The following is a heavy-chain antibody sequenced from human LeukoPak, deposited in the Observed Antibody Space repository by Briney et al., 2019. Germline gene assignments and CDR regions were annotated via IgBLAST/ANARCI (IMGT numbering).Heavy chain of an antibody. Sequence: GGSLRLSCAASGFTFSGDYMSWIRQAPGKGLEWVSYISSAGSSIVYADSVKGRFTISRDNAKNSLFLQMNSLRAEDTAVYYCARARGAGPGAHFDYWGQGAPVIVSS. CDR1: GFTFSGDY. V-gene: IGHV3-11*01. CDR2: ISSAGSSI. D-gene: IGHD3-10*01. J-gene: IGHJ4*02. CDR3: ARARGAGPGAHFDY.